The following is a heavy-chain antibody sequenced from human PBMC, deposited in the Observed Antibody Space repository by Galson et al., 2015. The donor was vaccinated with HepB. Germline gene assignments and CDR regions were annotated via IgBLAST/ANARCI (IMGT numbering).Heavy chain of an antibody. V-gene: IGHV7-4-1*02. CDR3: ARVSLGRYDYIWGSYRPNAFEI. D-gene: IGHD3-16*02. Sequence: SVKVSCKASGYTFTSYAMNWVRQVPGQGLEWMGWINTNTGNPTYAQGFTGQFVFSLDTSVSTAYLQISSLKAEDTAVYYCARVSLGRYDYIWGSYRPNAFEIWGQGTMVTVSS. CDR1: GYTFTSYA. CDR2: INTNTGNP. J-gene: IGHJ3*02.